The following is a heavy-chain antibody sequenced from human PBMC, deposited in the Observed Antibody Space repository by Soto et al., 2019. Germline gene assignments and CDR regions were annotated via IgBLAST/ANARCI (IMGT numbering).Heavy chain of an antibody. CDR2: MNPNSGNT. D-gene: IGHD2-15*01. CDR3: ARVRSQRYCSGGSCYSGRQEHAY. V-gene: IGHV1-8*01. CDR1: GYTFTSYD. Sequence: ASVKVSCKASGYTFTSYDINWVRQATGQGLERMGWMNPNSGNTGYAQKFQGRVTMTRTTSISTAYMELSSLRSEDTAVYYCARVRSQRYCSGGSCYSGRQEHAYWGQGTLVTVSS. J-gene: IGHJ4*02.